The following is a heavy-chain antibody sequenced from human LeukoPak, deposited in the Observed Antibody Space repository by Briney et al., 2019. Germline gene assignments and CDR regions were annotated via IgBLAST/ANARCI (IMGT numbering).Heavy chain of an antibody. D-gene: IGHD6-13*01. CDR2: ISSSSSTI. CDR1: GFTFSSYS. J-gene: IGHJ4*02. CDR3: ARVSGSSSWHASFDY. V-gene: IGHV3-48*01. Sequence: PGGSLRLSCAASGFTFSSYSMNWVRQAPGKGLEWVSYISSSSSTIYYADSVKGRFTISRDNAKNSLYLQMNSLRAEDTAVYYCARVSGSSSWHASFDYWDQGTLVTVSS.